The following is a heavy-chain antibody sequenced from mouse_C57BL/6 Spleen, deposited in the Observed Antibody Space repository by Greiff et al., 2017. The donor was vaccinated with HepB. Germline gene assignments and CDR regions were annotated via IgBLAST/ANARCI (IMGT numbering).Heavy chain of an antibody. CDR2: IYPGSGST. CDR1: GYTFTSYW. V-gene: IGHV1-55*01. J-gene: IGHJ4*01. D-gene: IGHD1-1*01. CDR3: SLYYYGSSYVGYAMDY. Sequence: VQLQQSGAELVKPGASVKMSCKASGYTFTSYWITWVKQRPGQGLEWIGDIYPGSGSTNYNEKFKSKATLTVDTSYSTAYMQLSSLTYEDSAVYYCSLYYYGSSYVGYAMDYWGQGTAVTVSS.